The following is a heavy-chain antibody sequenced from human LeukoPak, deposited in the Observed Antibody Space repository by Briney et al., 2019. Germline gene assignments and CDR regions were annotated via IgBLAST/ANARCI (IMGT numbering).Heavy chain of an antibody. CDR1: GGSISSGGYY. V-gene: IGHV4-31*03. J-gene: IGHJ3*02. CDR2: IYYSGST. Sequence: SEALSLTCTVSGGSISSGGYYWSWIRQHPGKGLEWIGYIYYSGSTYYNPSLKSRVTISVDTSKNQFSLKLSSVTAADTAVYYCARTVKRITIFGVVIIHSGAFDIWGQGTMVTVSS. D-gene: IGHD3-3*01. CDR3: ARTVKRITIFGVVIIHSGAFDI.